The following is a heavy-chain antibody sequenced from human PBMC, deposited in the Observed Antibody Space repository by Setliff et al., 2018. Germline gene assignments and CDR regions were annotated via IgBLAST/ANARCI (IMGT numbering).Heavy chain of an antibody. CDR3: ARSFSRREKFLLDY. J-gene: IGHJ4*02. Sequence: SETLSLTCAVSGCSISSSSYYWGWIRQPPGKRLEWIGEIIHRGSTNYNPSRRSRVTISMDTSKIQFSLKVSSVTAADTAVYYCARSFSRREKFLLDYWGQGALVTVSS. CDR1: GCSISSSSYY. CDR2: IIHRGST. V-gene: IGHV4-39*07.